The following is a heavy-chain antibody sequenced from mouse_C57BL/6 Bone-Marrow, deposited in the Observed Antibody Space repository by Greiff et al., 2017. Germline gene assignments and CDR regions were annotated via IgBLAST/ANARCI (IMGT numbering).Heavy chain of an antibody. Sequence: VKVVESGGDLVKPGGSLKLSCAASGFTFSSYCMSCVRQTPDKRLEWVGTISSGGSYTYYPDSVKGRFTISRDNAKNTLYRQMSSLKSEDRAMYNCERHGIKKGWGEETRVGVSA. D-gene: IGHD2-4*01. CDR2: ISSGGSYT. CDR3: ERHGIKKG. CDR1: GFTFSSYC. J-gene: IGHJ3*02. V-gene: IGHV5-6*01.